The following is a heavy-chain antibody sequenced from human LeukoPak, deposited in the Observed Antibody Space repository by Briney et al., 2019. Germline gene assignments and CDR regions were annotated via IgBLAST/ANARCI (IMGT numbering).Heavy chain of an antibody. CDR1: GGSISSSSYY. D-gene: IGHD1-26*01. CDR3: ARTYSGSYYESDY. J-gene: IGHJ4*02. V-gene: IGHV4-39*01. Sequence: SETLSLTCTVSGGSISSSSYYWGWIRQPPGKGLEWIGTIYYSGSTYYNPSLKSRVTISVDTSKNQFSLKLSSVTAADTAVYYCARTYSGSYYESDYWGQGTLATVSS. CDR2: IYYSGST.